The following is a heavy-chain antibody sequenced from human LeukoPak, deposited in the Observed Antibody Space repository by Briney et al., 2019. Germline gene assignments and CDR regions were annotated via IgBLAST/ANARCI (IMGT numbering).Heavy chain of an antibody. J-gene: IGHJ3*02. V-gene: IGHV3-30*02. D-gene: IGHD3-22*01. Sequence: GGSLRLSCAASGFTFSSYGMHWVRQAPGKGLEWVAFIRYDGSNKYYADSVKGRFTISRDNSKNTLYLQMNSLRAEDTVVYYCAKFLTYYYDSDAFDIWGQGTMVTVSS. CDR1: GFTFSSYG. CDR2: IRYDGSNK. CDR3: AKFLTYYYDSDAFDI.